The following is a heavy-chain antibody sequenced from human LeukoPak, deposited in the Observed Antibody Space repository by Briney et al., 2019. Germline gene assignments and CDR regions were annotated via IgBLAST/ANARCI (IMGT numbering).Heavy chain of an antibody. J-gene: IGHJ3*02. CDR3: ARTDRPGQHPDAFDI. D-gene: IGHD2-21*01. CDR2: IYTSGST. CDR1: GGSISSYY. V-gene: IGHV4-4*07. Sequence: SETLSLTCTVSGGSISSYYWSWIRQPAGKGLEWNGRIYTSGSTNYNSSLKSRVTMSVDTSKNQFSLKLSSVTAADTAVCYCARTDRPGQHPDAFDIWGQGTMVTVSS.